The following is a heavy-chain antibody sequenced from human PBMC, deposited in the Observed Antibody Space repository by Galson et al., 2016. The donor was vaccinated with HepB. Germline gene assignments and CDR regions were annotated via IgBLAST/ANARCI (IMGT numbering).Heavy chain of an antibody. CDR2: SFYTRTT. V-gene: IGHV4-39*01. J-gene: IGHJ3*02. Sequence: SGTLCLRCTVSGGTISSSCYYWGWIRQSPGGGLEWIGGSFYTRTTSHKPSLKSRVTIYVDTSKNQFSLKLNSVTAADTAVYYRARQVGRGSWAFDIWGQGTMVTVSS. CDR1: GGTISSSCYY. D-gene: IGHD1-26*01. CDR3: ARQVGRGSWAFDI.